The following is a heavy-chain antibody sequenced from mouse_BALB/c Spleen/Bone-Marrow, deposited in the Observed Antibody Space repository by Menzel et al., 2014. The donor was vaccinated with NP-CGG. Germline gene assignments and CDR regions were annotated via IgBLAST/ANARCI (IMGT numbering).Heavy chain of an antibody. CDR2: INPTNGRS. D-gene: IGHD1-1*01. V-gene: IGHV1S81*02. CDR3: ARREDYYGAMDY. CDR1: GYTFTNYW. Sequence: QVQLQQSGAELVKPGASVKLSCEASGYTFTNYWMHWVNQRPGQGLEWIGEINPTNGRSNYDEKFKSKATLTVDKSSSTAYMQLSSLTSEDSAAYYCARREDYYGAMDYWGQGTSVTVSS. J-gene: IGHJ4*01.